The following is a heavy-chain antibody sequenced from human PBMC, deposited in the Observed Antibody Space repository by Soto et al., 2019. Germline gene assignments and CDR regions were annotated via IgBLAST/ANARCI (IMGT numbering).Heavy chain of an antibody. D-gene: IGHD1-20*01. V-gene: IGHV4-39*01. CDR1: GVSVGRGSIS. Sequence: SETLSLTCTVPGVSVGRGSISWVWIRQSPGKGLEFIATIYSDGTTYYNPSLKTRATISVDTSNNQFSLTLNSVTAADTAVYYCARTGDLYNKKWPYYFCEWGPGTQVTVSS. J-gene: IGHJ4*02. CDR3: ARTGDLYNKKWPYYFCE. CDR2: IYSDGTT.